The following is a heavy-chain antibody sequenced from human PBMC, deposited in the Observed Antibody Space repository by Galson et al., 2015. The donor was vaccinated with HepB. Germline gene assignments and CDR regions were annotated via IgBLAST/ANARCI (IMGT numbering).Heavy chain of an antibody. D-gene: IGHD4-17*01. V-gene: IGHV3-21*01. CDR1: GFTFSSYS. J-gene: IGHJ6*02. Sequence: SLRLSCAASGFTFSSYSMNWVRQAPGKGLEWVSSISSSSSYIYYADSVKGRFTISRDNAKNSLYLQMNSLRAEDTAVYYCARDLAPTVTTGYYYYGMDVWGQGTTVTVSS. CDR3: ARDLAPTVTTGYYYYGMDV. CDR2: ISSSSSYI.